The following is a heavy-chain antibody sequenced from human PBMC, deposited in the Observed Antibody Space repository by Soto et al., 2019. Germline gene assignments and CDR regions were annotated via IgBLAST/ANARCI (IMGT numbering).Heavy chain of an antibody. D-gene: IGHD6-13*01. CDR1: GGSISSYY. V-gene: IGHV4-59*01. Sequence: PSETLSLTCTVSGGSISSYYWSGIRQPPGKGLEWIGYIYYSGSTNYNPSLKSRVTISVDTSKNQFSLKLSSVTAADTAVDYCGRGKSSGWYVVDYWGKARLFTVSS. J-gene: IGHJ4*02. CDR3: GRGKSSGWYVVDY. CDR2: IYYSGST.